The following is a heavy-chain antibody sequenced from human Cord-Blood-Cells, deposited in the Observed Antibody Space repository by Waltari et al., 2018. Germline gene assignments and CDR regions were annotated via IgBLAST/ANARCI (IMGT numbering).Heavy chain of an antibody. Sequence: EVQLVASGGGLVQPGRSLRLSCAASGFTFDDYAMHCVGQAPGKGLEWVSGFSWNSGSIGYADSVKGRFTISRDNAKNSLYLQMNSLRAEDTALYYCAKGGQLANWYFDLWGRGTLVTVSS. D-gene: IGHD6-6*01. V-gene: IGHV3-9*01. CDR1: GFTFDDYA. J-gene: IGHJ2*01. CDR2: FSWNSGSI. CDR3: AKGGQLANWYFDL.